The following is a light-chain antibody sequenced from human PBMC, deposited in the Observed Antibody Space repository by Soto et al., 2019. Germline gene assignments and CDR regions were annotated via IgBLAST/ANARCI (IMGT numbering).Light chain of an antibody. V-gene: IGLV2-11*01. Sequence: QSALTQPRSVSGYPGQSVTLSCTGTSSDVGSYNYVSGYQQHPGKAPELMIADVNKRPSGVPDRFSGSRSGNTASLNISGLYAEDEADYYCCSYAGSYTGVFGGGTKLTVL. CDR1: SSDVGSYNY. J-gene: IGLJ3*02. CDR2: DVN. CDR3: CSYAGSYTGV.